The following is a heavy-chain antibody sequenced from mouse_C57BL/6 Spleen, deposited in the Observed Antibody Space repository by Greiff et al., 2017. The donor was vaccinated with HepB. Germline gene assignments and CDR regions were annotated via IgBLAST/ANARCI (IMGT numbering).Heavy chain of an antibody. V-gene: IGHV5-17*01. CDR1: GFTFSDYG. CDR3: ARPGEGSSSWFAY. CDR2: ISSGSSTI. J-gene: IGHJ3*01. D-gene: IGHD1-1*01. Sequence: EVKLMESGGGLVKPGGSLKLSCAASGFTFSDYGMHWVRQAPEKGLEWVAYISSGSSTIYYADTVKGRFTISRDNAKNTLFLQMTSLRSEDTAMYYCARPGEGSSSWFAYWGQGTLVTVSA.